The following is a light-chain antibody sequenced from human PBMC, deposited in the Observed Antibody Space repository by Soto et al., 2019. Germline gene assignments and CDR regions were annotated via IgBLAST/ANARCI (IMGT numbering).Light chain of an antibody. CDR3: SSYTSSSTLEV. J-gene: IGLJ3*02. Sequence: QSALTQPASESGSPGQSITISCTGTISDVGGYNYVSWYQQHPGKAPKLMIYEVSNRPSGVSNRFSGSKSGNTASLTISGLQAEDEADYYCSSYTSSSTLEVFGGGTKLTVL. V-gene: IGLV2-14*01. CDR2: EVS. CDR1: ISDVGGYNY.